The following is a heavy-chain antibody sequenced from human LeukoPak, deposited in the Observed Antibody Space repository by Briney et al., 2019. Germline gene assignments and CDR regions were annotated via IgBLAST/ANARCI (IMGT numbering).Heavy chain of an antibody. CDR1: GFTFSSYA. Sequence: PWGSLRLSCAASGFTFSSYAMSWVRQAPGKGLEWVSAISGSGGSTYYADSVKGRFTISRDNSKNMLYLQMNSLRAEDTAVYYCAKRAYGPNQAPYYFDYWGQGTLVTVSS. CDR2: ISGSGGST. D-gene: IGHD4-17*01. J-gene: IGHJ4*02. CDR3: AKRAYGPNQAPYYFDY. V-gene: IGHV3-23*01.